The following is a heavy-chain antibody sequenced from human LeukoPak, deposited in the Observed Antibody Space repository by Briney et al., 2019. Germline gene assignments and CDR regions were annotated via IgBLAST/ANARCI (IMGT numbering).Heavy chain of an antibody. CDR3: ARDRGSD. CDR1: GFTFSSYA. V-gene: IGHV4-59*01. Sequence: GSLRLSCAASGFTFSSYAMSWIRQPPGKGLEWIGYIYYSGSTNYNPSLKSRVTISINTSKNQFSLKLSSVTAADTAVYYCARDRGSDWGQGTLVTVSS. CDR2: IYYSGST. J-gene: IGHJ4*02. D-gene: IGHD1-26*01.